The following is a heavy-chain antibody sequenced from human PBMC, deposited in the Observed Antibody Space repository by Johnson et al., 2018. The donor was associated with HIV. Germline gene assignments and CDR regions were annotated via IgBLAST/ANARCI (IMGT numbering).Heavy chain of an antibody. CDR2: IWYDGSNK. CDR3: AKEEEDAFDI. CDR1: GLTFSSYG. J-gene: IGHJ3*02. Sequence: QVQLVESGGGVVQPGRSLRLSCAASGLTFSSYGMHWVRQAPGKGLEWVAVIWYDGSNKYYADSVKGRFTISRDNSKNTLYLQMNSLRAEDTAVYYCAKEEEDAFDIWGQGTMVTVSS. V-gene: IGHV3-33*06.